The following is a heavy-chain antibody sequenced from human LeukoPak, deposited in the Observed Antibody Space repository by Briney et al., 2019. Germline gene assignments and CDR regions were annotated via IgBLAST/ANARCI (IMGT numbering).Heavy chain of an antibody. D-gene: IGHD6-19*01. CDR3: ARVGGASSGWYPRYYFDY. V-gene: IGHV4-34*01. CDR1: GGSFSGYY. J-gene: IGHJ4*02. Sequence: SETLSLTCAAYGGSFSGYYWSWIRQPPGKGLEWIGEINHSGSTNYNPSLKSRVTISVDTSKNQFSLKLSSVTAADTAVYYCARVGGASSGWYPRYYFDYWGQGTLVTVSS. CDR2: INHSGST.